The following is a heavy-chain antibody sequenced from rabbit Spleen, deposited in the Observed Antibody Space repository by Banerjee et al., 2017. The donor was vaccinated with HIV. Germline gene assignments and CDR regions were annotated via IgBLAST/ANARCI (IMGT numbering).Heavy chain of an antibody. V-gene: IGHV1S45*01. D-gene: IGHD1-1*01. CDR2: INAVTGKA. Sequence: QEQLEESGGDLVKPEGSLTLTCTASRFSFSYNYVMCWVRQAPGKGLEWIACINAVTGKAVYASWAKGRITISKPSSTTVTLQMTSLTAADTATYFCARDLVAVIGWNFNLWGPGTLVTVS. CDR1: RFSFSYNYV. J-gene: IGHJ4*01. CDR3: ARDLVAVIGWNFNL.